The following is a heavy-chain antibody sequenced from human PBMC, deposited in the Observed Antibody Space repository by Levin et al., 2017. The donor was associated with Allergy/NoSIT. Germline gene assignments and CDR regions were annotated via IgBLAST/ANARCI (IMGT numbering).Heavy chain of an antibody. CDR2: IYLSGST. CDR3: ARVAGYSYGYYFDY. CDR1: GGSISSGGYC. J-gene: IGHJ4*02. V-gene: IGHV4-30-2*01. D-gene: IGHD5-18*01. Sequence: SETLSLTCAVSGGSISSGGYCWSWIRQPPGKGLEWIGNIYLSGSTNDNPSLKSRVTMSVDRSKNQFSLKLSYVTAADTAVYDCARVAGYSYGYYFDYWGPGTLVTVSS.